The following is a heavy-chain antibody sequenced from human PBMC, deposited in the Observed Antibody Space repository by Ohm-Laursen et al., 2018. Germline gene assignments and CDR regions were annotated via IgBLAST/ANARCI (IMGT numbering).Heavy chain of an antibody. Sequence: GSLRLSCSASGFTVSSNYMSWVRQAPGKGLEWVSIIYSDYSGGSSYYGDSVKGRFSISRDKSRNTAYLQMDSLRAEDTAVYYCARDRHRSAFDIWGQGTMVTVSS. CDR1: GFTVSSNY. V-gene: IGHV3-53*01. CDR2: IYSDYSGGSS. J-gene: IGHJ3*02. CDR3: ARDRHRSAFDI.